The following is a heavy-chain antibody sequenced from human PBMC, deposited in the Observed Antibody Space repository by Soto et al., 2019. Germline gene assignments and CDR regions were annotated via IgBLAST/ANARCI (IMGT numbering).Heavy chain of an antibody. CDR3: ARDSPAYGCSNIDY. CDR1: GFTFSSYS. V-gene: IGHV3-21*01. Sequence: EVQLVESGGGLVKPGGSLRLSCAASGFTFSSYSMNWVRQAPGKGLEWVSSISSSSSYIYYADSVKGRFTISRDNAKNPLYLQMNSLRAEDTAVYYCARDSPAYGCSNIDYCGQGTLVTVSA. D-gene: IGHD4-17*01. J-gene: IGHJ4*02. CDR2: ISSSSSYI.